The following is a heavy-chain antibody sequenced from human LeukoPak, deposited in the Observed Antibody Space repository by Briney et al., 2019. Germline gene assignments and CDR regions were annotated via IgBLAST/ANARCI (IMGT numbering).Heavy chain of an antibody. J-gene: IGHJ4*02. D-gene: IGHD6-6*01. V-gene: IGHV3-30*02. CDR1: GFIFSNYA. Sequence: GGSLRLSCAASGFIFSNYAMHWVRQAPGKGLEWVTFIRYDGSNKYYAESVKGRFTISRDNSKNTLYLQMNSLRAEDTAVYYCAKAIHSSSSGVVDYWGQGTVVTVSS. CDR3: AKAIHSSSSGVVDY. CDR2: IRYDGSNK.